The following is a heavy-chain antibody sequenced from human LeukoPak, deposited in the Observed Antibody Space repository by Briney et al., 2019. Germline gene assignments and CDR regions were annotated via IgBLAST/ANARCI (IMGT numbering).Heavy chain of an antibody. V-gene: IGHV3-30-3*01. CDR3: ARRAATSYYYYGMDV. J-gene: IGHJ6*02. CDR1: GFTFSSYA. CDR2: ISYDGSNK. Sequence: GGSLRLSCAASGFTFSSYAMHWVRQAPGKGLEWVAVISYDGSNKYYADSVKGQFTISRDNSKNTLYLQMNSLRAEDTAVYYCARRAATSYYYYGMDVWSQGTTVTVSS. D-gene: IGHD2-15*01.